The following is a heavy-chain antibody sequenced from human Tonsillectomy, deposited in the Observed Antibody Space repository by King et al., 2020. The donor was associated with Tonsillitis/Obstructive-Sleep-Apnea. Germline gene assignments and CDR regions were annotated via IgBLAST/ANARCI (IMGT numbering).Heavy chain of an antibody. V-gene: IGHV1-18*01. CDR2: ISPYSGNT. J-gene: IGHJ6*02. CDR1: GYTFTNYA. Sequence: VQLVQSGPEVKKPGASVKVSCKASGYTFTNYAISWVRQAPGQGLEWMGWISPYSGNTNYAQKLQGRVTMTTDTSTSTAYMELRSLRSDDTAVYYCAGVALRGPERHHHCYGMDVWGQGTTVTVSS. D-gene: IGHD3-10*01. CDR3: AGVALRGPERHHHCYGMDV.